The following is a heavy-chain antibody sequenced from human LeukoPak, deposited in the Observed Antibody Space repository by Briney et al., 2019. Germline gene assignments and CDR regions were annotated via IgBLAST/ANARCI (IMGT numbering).Heavy chain of an antibody. CDR3: ARRFYCSSTSCSNWFDP. Sequence: SETLSLTCTVSGGSISSGDYYWSWSRQPPGKGLEWIGYIYYSGSTYYNPSLKSRVTMSVDTSKNQFSLKLSSVTAADTAVYYCARRFYCSSTSCSNWFDPWGQGTLVTVSS. V-gene: IGHV4-30-4*01. CDR1: GGSISSGDYY. D-gene: IGHD2-2*01. J-gene: IGHJ5*02. CDR2: IYYSGST.